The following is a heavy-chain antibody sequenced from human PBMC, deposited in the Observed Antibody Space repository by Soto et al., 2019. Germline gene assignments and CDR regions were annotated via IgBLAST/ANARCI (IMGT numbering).Heavy chain of an antibody. Sequence: QVQLVQSGAEVKKPGSSVRVSCKASGDTFTFYSINWVRQAPGLGLEWMGRINPILSMSNYAQRFQGRVTMTADKSTSTASMVLSSLRSEDTAMYYCASSYASGYRAFDYWGQGALVTVSS. D-gene: IGHD3-10*01. V-gene: IGHV1-69*02. CDR2: INPILSMS. CDR3: ASSYASGYRAFDY. J-gene: IGHJ4*02. CDR1: GDTFTFYS.